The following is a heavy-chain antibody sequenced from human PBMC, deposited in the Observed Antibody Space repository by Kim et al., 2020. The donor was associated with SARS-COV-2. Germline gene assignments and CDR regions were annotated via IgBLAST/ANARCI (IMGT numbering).Heavy chain of an antibody. CDR2: INTNTGNP. CDR3: ARDPKQQLVRGWFDP. D-gene: IGHD6-13*01. Sequence: ASVKVSCKASGYTFTSYAMNWVRQAPGQGLEWMGWINTNTGNPTYAQGFTGRFVFSLDTSVSTAYLQISSLKAEDTAVYYCARDPKQQLVRGWFDPWGQGTLVTVSS. CDR1: GYTFTSYA. V-gene: IGHV7-4-1*02. J-gene: IGHJ5*02.